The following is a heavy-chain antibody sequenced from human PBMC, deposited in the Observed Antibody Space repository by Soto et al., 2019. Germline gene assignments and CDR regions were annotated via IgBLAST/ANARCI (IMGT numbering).Heavy chain of an antibody. J-gene: IGHJ4*02. CDR1: GGSISSYY. V-gene: IGHV4-59*08. CDR3: ARFWSGYSGYEEYYFDY. CDR2: IYYSGST. Sequence: PSETLSLTCTVSGGSISSYYWSWIRQPPGKGLEWIGYIYYSGSTNYNPSLKSRVTISVDTSKNQFSLKLSSVTAADTAVYYCARFWSGYSGYEEYYFDYWGQGTLVTVSS. D-gene: IGHD5-12*01.